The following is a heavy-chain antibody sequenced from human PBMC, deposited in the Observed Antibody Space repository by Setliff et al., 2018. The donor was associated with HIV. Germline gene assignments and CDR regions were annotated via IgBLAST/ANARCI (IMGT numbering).Heavy chain of an antibody. J-gene: IGHJ4*02. CDR2: ITTGNTYT. D-gene: IGHD3-10*01. V-gene: IGHV3-11*03. CDR1: GFTFSDYY. Sequence: GGSLRLSCAASGFTFSDYYMSWIRPAPGKGLQWVSYITTGNTYTKYADSFKGRFTISRDNAKESLYLQMDSLRAEDTAIYYCARINRFFSGSGGLHFDYWGRGTLVTVSS. CDR3: ARINRFFSGSGGLHFDY.